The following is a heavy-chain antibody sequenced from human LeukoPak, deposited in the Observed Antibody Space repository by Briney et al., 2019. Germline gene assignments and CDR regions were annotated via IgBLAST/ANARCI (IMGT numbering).Heavy chain of an antibody. CDR2: ISSSSSYI. J-gene: IGHJ6*03. Sequence: GGSLRLSCAASGFTFSSYSMNWVRQAPGKGLEWVSSISSSSSYIYYADSVKGRFTISRDNAKNSLYLQMNSLRAEDTAVYYCASGHSGYELDYYYYYMDVWGKGTTVTVSS. CDR3: ASGHSGYELDYYYYYMDV. D-gene: IGHD5-12*01. V-gene: IGHV3-21*01. CDR1: GFTFSSYS.